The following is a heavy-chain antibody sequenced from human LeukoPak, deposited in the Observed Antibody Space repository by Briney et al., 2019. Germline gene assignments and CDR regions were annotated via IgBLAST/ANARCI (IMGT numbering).Heavy chain of an antibody. J-gene: IGHJ4*02. CDR2: IRYDGSNK. V-gene: IGHV3-30*02. Sequence: GGSLRLSCAASGFTFSGFGMHWVRQAPGKGLEWVAFIRYDGSNKFYADSVKGRFTISRDNSKNTLSLQINSLRAEDTAVYYCAKDPYDSSGYYFDYWGQGTLVTVSS. D-gene: IGHD3-22*01. CDR1: GFTFSGFG. CDR3: AKDPYDSSGYYFDY.